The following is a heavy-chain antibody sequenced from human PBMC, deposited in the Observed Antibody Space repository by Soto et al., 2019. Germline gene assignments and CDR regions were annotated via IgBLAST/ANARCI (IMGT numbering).Heavy chain of an antibody. D-gene: IGHD2-2*01. Sequence: PGGSLRLSCAASGFTFSSYSMNWVRQAPGKGLEWVSSISSSSSYIYYADSVKGRFTISRDNAKNSLYLQMNSLRAEDTAVYYCARGYCSSTSCYLYPNYYYYGMDVWGQGTTVTVSS. J-gene: IGHJ6*02. V-gene: IGHV3-21*01. CDR2: ISSSSSYI. CDR1: GFTFSSYS. CDR3: ARGYCSSTSCYLYPNYYYYGMDV.